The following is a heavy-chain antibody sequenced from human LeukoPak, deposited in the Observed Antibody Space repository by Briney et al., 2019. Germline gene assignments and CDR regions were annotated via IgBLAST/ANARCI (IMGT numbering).Heavy chain of an antibody. J-gene: IGHJ3*02. CDR1: GGSISSSNYY. CDR3: ARPKTGWGGAFDI. D-gene: IGHD6-19*01. Sequence: PSETLSLTCTVSGGSISSSNYYWGWIRQPPGKGLEWIGNIYYSGSTYYNPSLKSRVTISVDTSKNQFSLKLSSVTAADTAVYYCARPKTGWGGAFDIWGQGTMVTVSS. CDR2: IYYSGST. V-gene: IGHV4-39*01.